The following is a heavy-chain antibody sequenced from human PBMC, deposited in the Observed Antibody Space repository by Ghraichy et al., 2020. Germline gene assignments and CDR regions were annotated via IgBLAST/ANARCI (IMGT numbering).Heavy chain of an antibody. CDR3: ARGRDGYNVDY. CDR2: ISTSSSYI. CDR1: GFTFSSYS. Sequence: GGSLRLSCAASGFTFSSYSMNWVRQAPGKGLEWVSSISTSSSYIYYADSVKGRFSISRDNAKHSVYLQMSSLRVEDTAVYYCARGRDGYNVDYWGQGTQVTVSS. V-gene: IGHV3-21*01. D-gene: IGHD5-24*01. J-gene: IGHJ4*02.